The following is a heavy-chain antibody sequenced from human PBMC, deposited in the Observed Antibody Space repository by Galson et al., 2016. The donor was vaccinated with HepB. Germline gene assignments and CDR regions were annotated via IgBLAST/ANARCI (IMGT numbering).Heavy chain of an antibody. CDR3: AKLGVTGDSY. CDR2: IGISGAGT. V-gene: IGHV3-23*01. D-gene: IGHD7-27*01. J-gene: IGHJ4*02. CDR1: GFSLSTFA. Sequence: SLRLSCAASGFSLSTFAMSWVRHTPGKGLEWVSAIGISGAGTFYADSVKGRFTISRDDSKNMMYLQMNSLSAEDTALYYCAKLGVTGDSYWGQGTLVAVSS.